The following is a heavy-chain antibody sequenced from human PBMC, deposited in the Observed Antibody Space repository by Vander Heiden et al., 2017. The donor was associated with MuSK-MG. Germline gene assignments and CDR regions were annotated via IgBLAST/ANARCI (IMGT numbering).Heavy chain of an antibody. Sequence: EVLLLESGGVLVQPGGSLRLGGAASGVTFSSYAVSGVRQAPGKGLEWVSAISGSGGSTYYADSVKGRFTISRDNSKNTLYLQMNSLRAEDTAVYYCAKDGRASRFFGVVMSMDVWGKGTTVTVSS. V-gene: IGHV3-23*01. CDR3: AKDGRASRFFGVVMSMDV. CDR1: GVTFSSYA. J-gene: IGHJ6*03. D-gene: IGHD3-3*01. CDR2: ISGSGGST.